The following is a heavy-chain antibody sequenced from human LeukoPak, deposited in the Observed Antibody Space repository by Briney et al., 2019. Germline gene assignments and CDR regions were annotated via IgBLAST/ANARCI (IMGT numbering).Heavy chain of an antibody. CDR1: GFTFSSYE. V-gene: IGHV3-48*03. Sequence: QSGGSLRLSCAASGFTFSSYEMNWVRQAPGKGLEWVSYISSSGSTIYYADSVKGRFTISRDNAKNSLYLQMYSLRTEDMALYYCARGNSGSYSQDWFDPWGQGTLVTVSS. J-gene: IGHJ5*02. CDR3: ARGNSGSYSQDWFDP. CDR2: ISSSGSTI. D-gene: IGHD1-26*01.